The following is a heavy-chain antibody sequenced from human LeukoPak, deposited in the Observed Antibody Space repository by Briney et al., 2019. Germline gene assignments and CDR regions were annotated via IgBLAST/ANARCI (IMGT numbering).Heavy chain of an antibody. CDR1: GFTVSSNY. V-gene: IGHV3-53*01. CDR2: IYSGGST. J-gene: IGHJ4*02. D-gene: IGHD2-8*01. Sequence: GGSLRLSCAASGFTVSSNYMSSVRQAPGKGLEWVSVIYSGGSTYYADSVKGRFTISRDNSKNTLYLQMNSLRAEDTAVYYCAREDIVLMVYDYWGQGTLVTVSS. CDR3: AREDIVLMVYDY.